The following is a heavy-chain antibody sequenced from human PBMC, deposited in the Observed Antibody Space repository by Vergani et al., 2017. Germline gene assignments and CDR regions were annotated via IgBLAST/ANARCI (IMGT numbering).Heavy chain of an antibody. CDR2: ISGSGGST. J-gene: IGHJ6*03. V-gene: IGHV3-23*04. D-gene: IGHD3-10*01. Sequence: VQLVESGGGLVKPGGSLRLSCAASGFTFSSYAMSWVRQAPGKGLEWVSAISGSGGSTYYADSVKGRFTISRDNSKNTLYLQMNSLRAEDTAVYYCAKSATYYYGSGSYPSDYYYMDVWGKGTTVTVSS. CDR1: GFTFSSYA. CDR3: AKSATYYYGSGSYPSDYYYMDV.